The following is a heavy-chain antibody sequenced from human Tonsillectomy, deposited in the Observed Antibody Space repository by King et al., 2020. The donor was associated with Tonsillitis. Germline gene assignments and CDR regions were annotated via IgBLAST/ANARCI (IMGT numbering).Heavy chain of an antibody. CDR2: IYHSGST. CDR1: GGSISSGGYS. V-gene: IGHV4-30-2*01. Sequence: QLRESGSGLVKPSQTLSLTCAVSGGSISSGGYSWSWIRQPPGKGLEWIGYIYHSGSTYYNPSLKSRVTISVDRSKNQFSLKLSSVTAADTAVYYCARDFDCSGGSCYSDDVYWGQGTLVTVSS. D-gene: IGHD2-15*01. CDR3: ARDFDCSGGSCYSDDVY. J-gene: IGHJ4*02.